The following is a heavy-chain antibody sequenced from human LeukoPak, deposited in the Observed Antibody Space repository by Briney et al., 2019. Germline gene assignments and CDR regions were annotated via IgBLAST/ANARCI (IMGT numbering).Heavy chain of an antibody. D-gene: IGHD5-24*01. CDR1: GFTFSSYE. CDR2: ISSSGGTI. J-gene: IGHJ4*02. Sequence: PGGSLRLSCAASGFTFSSYEMIWVRQAPGKGREWVSYISSSGGTIYYADSVRGRFTISRDNAKNALYLQMNSLRAEDTAVYYCAREGSDGYNFDYWGQGTLVTVSS. CDR3: AREGSDGYNFDY. V-gene: IGHV3-48*03.